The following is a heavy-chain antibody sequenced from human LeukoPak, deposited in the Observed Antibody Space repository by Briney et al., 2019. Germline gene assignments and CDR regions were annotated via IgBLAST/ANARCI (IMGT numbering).Heavy chain of an antibody. V-gene: IGHV3-48*02. CDR3: ARAKWEPERAEYYFDY. D-gene: IGHD1-26*01. CDR1: GFTFSGYS. J-gene: IGHJ4*02. CDR2: ISTSSSTI. Sequence: GGSLRLSCAASGFTFSGYSINWVRQAPGKGLEWVSYISTSSSTIYYSDSVKGRFTISRDNARNSLYLQTNSLRDEDTAVYYCARAKWEPERAEYYFDYWGQGTLVTVSS.